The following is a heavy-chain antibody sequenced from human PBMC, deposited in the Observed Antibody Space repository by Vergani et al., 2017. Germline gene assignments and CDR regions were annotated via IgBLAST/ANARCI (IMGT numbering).Heavy chain of an antibody. Sequence: EVQLVESGGGLIQPGGSLRLSCAASGFTVSSNYMSWVRQAPGKGVEWVSVIYSGGSTYYADSVKGRFTISRDNSKNTLYLQMNSLRAEDTAVYYCARGPHYVWANHLDYWGQGTLVTVSS. CDR2: IYSGGST. CDR1: GFTVSSNY. J-gene: IGHJ4*02. D-gene: IGHD3-16*01. CDR3: ARGPHYVWANHLDY. V-gene: IGHV3-53*01.